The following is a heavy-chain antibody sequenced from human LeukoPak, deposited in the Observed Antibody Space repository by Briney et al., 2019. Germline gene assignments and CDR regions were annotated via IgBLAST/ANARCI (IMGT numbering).Heavy chain of an antibody. Sequence: GGSLRLSCAASGFIFISHGMHWVRQAPGKGLEWVSYITGSSSAMYYADSVKGRFTISRDNAKDSLFLQMNSLRAEDTAVYYCASDVVGGTTNYWGQGTLVTVSS. J-gene: IGHJ4*02. CDR2: ITGSSSAM. CDR1: GFIFISHG. V-gene: IGHV3-48*01. D-gene: IGHD1-26*01. CDR3: ASDVVGGTTNY.